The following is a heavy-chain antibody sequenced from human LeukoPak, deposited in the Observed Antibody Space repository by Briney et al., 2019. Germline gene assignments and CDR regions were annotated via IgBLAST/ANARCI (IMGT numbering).Heavy chain of an antibody. Sequence: PGRSLRLSCAASGFSFTSYGMHWVRQAPGKGLEWVAVIWYDGTNKYYADSVKGRFTISRDTSNNMLYLQMNSLRAEDTAVYYCARVSDSGNSDYWGQGTLVTVSS. CDR3: ARVSDSGNSDY. V-gene: IGHV3-33*01. D-gene: IGHD4-23*01. J-gene: IGHJ4*02. CDR1: GFSFTSYG. CDR2: IWYDGTNK.